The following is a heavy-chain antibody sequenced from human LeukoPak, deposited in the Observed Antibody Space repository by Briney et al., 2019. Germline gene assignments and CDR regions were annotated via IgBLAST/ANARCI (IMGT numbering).Heavy chain of an antibody. V-gene: IGHV3-33*01. D-gene: IGHD6-6*01. Sequence: GGSLRLSCAASGFTFSSYGMHWVRQAPGKGLEWVAVIWYDGSNKYYADSVKGRFTISRDNSKNTLYPQMNSLRAEDTAVYYCARDLVGSSSSQAAYWGQGTLVTVSS. CDR2: IWYDGSNK. CDR3: ARDLVGSSSSQAAY. CDR1: GFTFSSYG. J-gene: IGHJ4*02.